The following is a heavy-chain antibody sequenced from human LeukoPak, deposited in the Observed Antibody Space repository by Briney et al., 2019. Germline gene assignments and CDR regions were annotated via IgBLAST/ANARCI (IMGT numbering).Heavy chain of an antibody. D-gene: IGHD3-10*01. Sequence: GGSLRLSCAASRFTFSSYAMTWVRQAPGKGLEWVSAISGSGGSTYYADSVKGRFTISRDNSRNTLYLQMNSLRAEDTAVYYCAKAYGSGSYDLDYWGQGTLVTVSS. CDR3: AKAYGSGSYDLDY. CDR2: ISGSGGST. J-gene: IGHJ4*02. V-gene: IGHV3-23*01. CDR1: RFTFSSYA.